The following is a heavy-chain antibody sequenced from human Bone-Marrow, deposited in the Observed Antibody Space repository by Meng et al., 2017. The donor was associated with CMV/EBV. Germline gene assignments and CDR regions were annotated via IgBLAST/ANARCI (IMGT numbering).Heavy chain of an antibody. D-gene: IGHD3-3*01. CDR1: GGSISSSSYY. Sequence: GSLRLSCTVSGGSISSSSYYWGWIRQPPGKGLEWIGSIYYSGSTYYNPSLKSRVTISVDTSKNQFSLKLSSVTAADTAVNYCARGFWSGYLGNDYWGQGTLVTVSS. CDR2: IYYSGST. CDR3: ARGFWSGYLGNDY. V-gene: IGHV4-39*07. J-gene: IGHJ4*02.